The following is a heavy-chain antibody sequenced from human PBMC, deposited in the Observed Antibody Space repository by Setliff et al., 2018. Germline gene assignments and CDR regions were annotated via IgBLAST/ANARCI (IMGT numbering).Heavy chain of an antibody. V-gene: IGHV1-45*02. D-gene: IGHD3-3*01. CDR3: AGDTIQDAFDI. Sequence: SVKVSCKASGYTFTYRYLHWVRQAPGRALEWMGWITPFNGNTNYAQKFQDRVTITRDRSMSTAYMELSSLRSEDTAMYYCAGDTIQDAFDIWGQGTMVTVSS. J-gene: IGHJ3*02. CDR1: GYTFTYRY. CDR2: ITPFNGNT.